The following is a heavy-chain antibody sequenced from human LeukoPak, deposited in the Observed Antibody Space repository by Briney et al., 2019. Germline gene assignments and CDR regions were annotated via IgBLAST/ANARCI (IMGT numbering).Heavy chain of an antibody. CDR1: GGSISSYY. V-gene: IGHV4-4*07. J-gene: IGHJ5*02. CDR2: IYTSGST. Sequence: SETLSLTCTVSGGSISSYYWSWIRQPAGKGLEWIGRIYTSGSTNYNPSLKSRVTMPVDTSKNQFSLKLSSVTAADTAVYYCARRIWFGELSSGGFDPWGQGTLVTVSS. CDR3: ARRIWFGELSSGGFDP. D-gene: IGHD3-10*01.